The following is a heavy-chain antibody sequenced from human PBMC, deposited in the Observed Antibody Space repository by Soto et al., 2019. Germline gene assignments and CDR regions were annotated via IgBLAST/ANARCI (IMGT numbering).Heavy chain of an antibody. CDR3: ASRDFLVVVAATPGPYYDYGMDV. Sequence: SVKVSCKASGGTFSSYAISWVRQAPGQGLEWMGGIIPIFGTANYAQKFQGRVTITADESTSTAYMELSSLRSEDTAVYYWASRDFLVVVAATPGPYYDYGMDVWGQGTTVTVSS. V-gene: IGHV1-69*13. D-gene: IGHD2-15*01. CDR2: IIPIFGTA. CDR1: GGTFSSYA. J-gene: IGHJ6*02.